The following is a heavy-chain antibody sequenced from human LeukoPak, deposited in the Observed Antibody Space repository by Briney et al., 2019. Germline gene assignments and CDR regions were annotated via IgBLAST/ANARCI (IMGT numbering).Heavy chain of an antibody. V-gene: IGHV1-69*04. D-gene: IGHD6-13*01. J-gene: IGHJ4*02. CDR3: ARAGGSSWYVSLYY. Sequence: SVKVSCKASGGTFSSNVISWVRQAPGQGLEWMGRIIPIIGTPDYAQKFQGRVTITADKSMNTAYMELTSLKSDDTAVYYCARAGGSSWYVSLYYWGQGTLVTVSS. CDR2: IIPIIGTP. CDR1: GGTFSSNV.